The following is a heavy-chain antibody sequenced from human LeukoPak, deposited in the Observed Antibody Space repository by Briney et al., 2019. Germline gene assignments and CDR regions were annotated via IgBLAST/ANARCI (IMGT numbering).Heavy chain of an antibody. CDR2: IYSGGGT. D-gene: IGHD5-24*01. Sequence: GGSLRLSCAASGFTVSSNYMTWVRQAPGKGLEWVSVIYSGGGTYYADSVKGRLTISRDNSKNTLYLQMNSLRAEDTAVYYCARGASRDGSGYWGQGTLVTVSS. V-gene: IGHV3-66*01. J-gene: IGHJ4*02. CDR1: GFTVSSNY. CDR3: ARGASRDGSGY.